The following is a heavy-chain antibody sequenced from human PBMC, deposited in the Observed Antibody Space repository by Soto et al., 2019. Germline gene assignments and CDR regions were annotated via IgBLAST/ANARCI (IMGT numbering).Heavy chain of an antibody. Sequence: GGLLRLSCAASGFTFSNAWMNWVRQAPGKGLEWVGRIKSKTDGGTTDYAAPVKGRFTISRDDSKNTLYLQMNSLKTEDTAVYYCTTDHDFWSGYYYWGQGTLVTVSS. V-gene: IGHV3-15*07. J-gene: IGHJ4*02. CDR3: TTDHDFWSGYYY. D-gene: IGHD3-3*01. CDR2: IKSKTDGGTT. CDR1: GFTFSNAW.